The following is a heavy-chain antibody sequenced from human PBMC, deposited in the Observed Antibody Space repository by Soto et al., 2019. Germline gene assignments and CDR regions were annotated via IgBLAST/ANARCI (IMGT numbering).Heavy chain of an antibody. V-gene: IGHV4-34*01. J-gene: IGHJ6*02. CDR1: GGSFSGYY. D-gene: IGHD3-10*01. CDR3: ARGPKRGYYYYGMDV. Sequence: SETLSLTCGVYGGSFSGYYWSWIRQPPGKGLEWIGEINHSGSTNYNPSLKSRVTISVDTSKNQFSLKLSSVTAADTAVYYCARGPKRGYYYYGMDVWGQGTTVTVSS. CDR2: INHSGST.